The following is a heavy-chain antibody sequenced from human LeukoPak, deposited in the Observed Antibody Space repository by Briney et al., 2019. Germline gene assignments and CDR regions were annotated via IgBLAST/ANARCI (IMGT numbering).Heavy chain of an antibody. CDR2: INAGNGNT. D-gene: IGHD3-10*01. Sequence: ASVKVSCKASGYTFTSYAMHWVRQAPGQRLEWMGWINAGNGNTKYSQKFQGRVTITRDTSASTAYMELSSLRSEDTAVYYCARSGPLGELLYNFDYWGQGTLVTVSS. V-gene: IGHV1-3*01. J-gene: IGHJ4*02. CDR3: ARSGPLGELLYNFDY. CDR1: GYTFTSYA.